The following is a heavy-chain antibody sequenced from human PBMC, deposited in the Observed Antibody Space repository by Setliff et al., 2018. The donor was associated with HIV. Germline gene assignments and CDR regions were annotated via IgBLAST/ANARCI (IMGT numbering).Heavy chain of an antibody. CDR3: ARGRLSWSPDF. CDR2: INRDNGGI. CDR1: GYSFTAYQ. Sequence: GASVKVSCKTFGYSFTAYQMHWLRQAPGQGLEWMGRINRDNGGIDYAQKFQGRVTVTRDTSINTAYMELSSLRYDDTAIYYCARGRLSWSPDFWGQGTLVTVSS. J-gene: IGHJ4*02. V-gene: IGHV1-2*06.